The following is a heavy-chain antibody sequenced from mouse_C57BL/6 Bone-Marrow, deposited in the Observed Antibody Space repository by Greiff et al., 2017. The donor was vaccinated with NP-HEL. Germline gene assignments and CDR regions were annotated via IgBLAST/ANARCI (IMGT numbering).Heavy chain of an antibody. Sequence: QVQLQQSGAELVRPGTSVKVSCKASGYAFTNYLIEWVKQRPGQGLEWIGVINPGSGGTNYNEKFKGKATLTADKSSSTAYMQLSSLTSEDSAVYFCARRIWYFDYWGQGTTLTVSS. V-gene: IGHV1-54*01. CDR1: GYAFTNYL. J-gene: IGHJ2*01. CDR3: ARRIWYFDY. CDR2: INPGSGGT.